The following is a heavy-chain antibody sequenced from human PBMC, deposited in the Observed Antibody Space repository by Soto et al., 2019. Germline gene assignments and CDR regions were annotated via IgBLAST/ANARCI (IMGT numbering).Heavy chain of an antibody. D-gene: IGHD3-16*01. CDR2: INPSGGST. Sequence: QVQLVQSGAEVKKPGASVKVSCKASGYTFTSYYMHWVRQAPGQGLEWMGIINPSGGSTSYAQKFQGRVTMTRDTSTSTVYMELSSLRSEDTAVYYCARMGSLPTYYDYVWGIFRDWFDPWGQGTLVTVSS. CDR3: ARMGSLPTYYDYVWGIFRDWFDP. CDR1: GYTFTSYY. V-gene: IGHV1-46*01. J-gene: IGHJ5*02.